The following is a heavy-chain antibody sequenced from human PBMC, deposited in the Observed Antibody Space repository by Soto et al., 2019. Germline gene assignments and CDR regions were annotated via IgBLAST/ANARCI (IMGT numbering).Heavy chain of an antibody. CDR1: GFTFSSYD. CDR2: IGTAGDT. D-gene: IGHD2-2*01. Sequence: LRLSCAASGFTFSSYDMHWVLQARGKGLEWVSAIGTAGDTYYPGSVKGRFTISRENAKNSLYLQMNSLRAGDTAVYYCARGKLRYCSSTSCQKWFAPWGQGTLVTVSS. V-gene: IGHV3-13*01. J-gene: IGHJ5*02. CDR3: ARGKLRYCSSTSCQKWFAP.